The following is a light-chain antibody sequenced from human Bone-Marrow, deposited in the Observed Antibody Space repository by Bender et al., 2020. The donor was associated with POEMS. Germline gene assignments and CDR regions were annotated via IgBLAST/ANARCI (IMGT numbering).Light chain of an antibody. CDR3: QAWDSSFVV. CDR1: NLEQTY. CDR2: QDN. V-gene: IGLV3-1*01. Sequence: SYELTQPPSVSVSPGQTATITCSRENLEQTYVCWYQQKPGQSPVLVIYQDNKRPSGIPERFSGSNSGNTATLTISGTQAMDEADYYCQAWDSSFVVFGGGTKLTVL. J-gene: IGLJ2*01.